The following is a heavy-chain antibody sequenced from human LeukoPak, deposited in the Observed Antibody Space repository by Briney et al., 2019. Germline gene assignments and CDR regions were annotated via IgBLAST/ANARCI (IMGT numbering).Heavy chain of an antibody. CDR2: IYSGGST. V-gene: IGHV3-66*01. D-gene: IGHD3-22*01. Sequence: GGSLRLSCAASGFTFSSYWMTWVRQAPGKGLEWVSLIYSGGSTYYADSVKGRFTISRDNSKNTLYLQMNSLRAEDTAVYYCARGYIDSSGYSPRSSFDNWGQGTLVTVSS. CDR3: ARGYIDSSGYSPRSSFDN. CDR1: GFTFSSYW. J-gene: IGHJ4*02.